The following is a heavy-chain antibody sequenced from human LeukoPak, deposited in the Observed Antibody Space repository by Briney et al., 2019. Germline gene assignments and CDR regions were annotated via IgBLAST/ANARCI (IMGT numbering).Heavy chain of an antibody. J-gene: IGHJ6*02. CDR2: IYPGGSDT. V-gene: IGHV5-51*01. Sequence: GESLRLSCKGSGYSFTSYYIDWVRQMPGKGLVWIAIIYPGGSDTSYSPSFQCQLTISADKSINTAYLQWNSLRASDTAIHYCASHIDLAPAGIHCYRMDFWGYGTTVTVS. CDR1: GYSFTSYY. D-gene: IGHD6-13*01. CDR3: ASHIDLAPAGIHCYRMDF.